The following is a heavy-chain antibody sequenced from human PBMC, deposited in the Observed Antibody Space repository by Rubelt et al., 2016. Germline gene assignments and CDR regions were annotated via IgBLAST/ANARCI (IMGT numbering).Heavy chain of an antibody. Sequence: VQSGAEVKKPGASVKVSCKASGYTFTGYYMHWVRQAPGQGLEWMGWINPNSGGTNYAQKFQGRVTMTRDTSISTAYMELSRLRSDATAVYYCAREWWSGYCSSTSCYAPSFDYWGQGTLVTVSS. CDR3: AREWWSGYCSSTSCYAPSFDY. CDR1: GYTFTGYY. J-gene: IGHJ4*02. D-gene: IGHD2-2*01. V-gene: IGHV1-2*02. CDR2: INPNSGGT.